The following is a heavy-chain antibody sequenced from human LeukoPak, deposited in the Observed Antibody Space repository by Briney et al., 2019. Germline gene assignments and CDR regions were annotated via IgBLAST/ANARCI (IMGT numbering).Heavy chain of an antibody. CDR2: ISGSGVYK. Sequence: GGSLRLSCAASGFTFSIFVMSCGRQAPGKGLEWVSSISGSGVYKYYTDSVRGRFTISRDNSKNTLYVQMNSLRAEDKAVYYCAKVSCTGGTCSSFDYWGQGTLATVSS. CDR3: AKVSCTGGTCSSFDY. J-gene: IGHJ4*02. D-gene: IGHD2-8*02. V-gene: IGHV3-23*01. CDR1: GFTFSIFV.